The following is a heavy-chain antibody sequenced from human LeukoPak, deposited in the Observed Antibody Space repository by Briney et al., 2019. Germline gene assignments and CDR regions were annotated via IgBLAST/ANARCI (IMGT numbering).Heavy chain of an antibody. Sequence: SQTLSLTCTISGDSVSSNSAAWSWIRQSPSRGLEWLGRTYYKSKWYNDYAVSVKRRLTINPDTSENQMSLQLNPVTPEDTAVYYCARDSGSYSSSYRFDSWGQGTLVTVSS. D-gene: IGHD6-6*01. CDR1: GDSVSSNSAA. J-gene: IGHJ4*02. V-gene: IGHV6-1*01. CDR2: TYYKSKWYN. CDR3: ARDSGSYSSSYRFDS.